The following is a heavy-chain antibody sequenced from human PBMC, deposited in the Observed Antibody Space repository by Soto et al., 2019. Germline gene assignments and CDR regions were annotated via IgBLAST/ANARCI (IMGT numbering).Heavy chain of an antibody. CDR2: IYSGGST. J-gene: IGHJ4*02. D-gene: IGHD3-16*01. Sequence: PGLSLRVSCAVSGFTVSSNYMSCVRQAPGKGLEWVSVIYSGGSTYYADSVKGRFTISRDNSKDTVYLQMNSLRAEDTAVYYCAKEGGRGGGSFDYWGQGTLVTVSS. CDR3: AKEGGRGGGSFDY. CDR1: GFTVSSNY. V-gene: IGHV3-53*05.